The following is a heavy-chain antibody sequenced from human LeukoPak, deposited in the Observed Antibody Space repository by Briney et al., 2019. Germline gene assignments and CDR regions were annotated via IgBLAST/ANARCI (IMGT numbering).Heavy chain of an antibody. J-gene: IGHJ5*01. D-gene: IGHD3-10*01. Sequence: GGSLRLSCAASGFTFSSYSMHWVRQAPGKGLEWVAVIWYDGSNKYYADSVKGRFTISRDNSKNTLYLQMNSLRAEDTAVYYCARGVITMVRGVIFDSWGQGTLVTVSS. CDR2: IWYDGSNK. CDR3: ARGVITMVRGVIFDS. CDR1: GFTFSSYS. V-gene: IGHV3-33*01.